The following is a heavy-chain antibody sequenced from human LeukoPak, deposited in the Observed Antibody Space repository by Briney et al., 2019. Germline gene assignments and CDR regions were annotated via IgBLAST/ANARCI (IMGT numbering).Heavy chain of an antibody. CDR3: ALITIFGVVIQKIDY. J-gene: IGHJ4*02. CDR2: ISYSGST. Sequence: KASETLSLTCTVSGGSISSYYWSWIRQPPGKGLEWIGYISYSGSTNYNPSLKSRVTISVYTSKNQFSLKLSSVTAADTAVYYCALITIFGVVIQKIDYWGQGTLVTVSS. V-gene: IGHV4-59*08. D-gene: IGHD3-3*01. CDR1: GGSISSYY.